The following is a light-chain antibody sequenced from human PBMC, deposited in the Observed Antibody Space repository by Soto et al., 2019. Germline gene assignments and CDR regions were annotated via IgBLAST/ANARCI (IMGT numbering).Light chain of an antibody. Sequence: DIGLTQSPGTLSLSPGERATLSCRASQTVSSNNLAWYQQKRGQAPRLLIYGASSRAAAIPDRFRGSGSGTDFTLIISSLAPEDCAVYYCQQYGSSPFTFGPGTAVDIK. J-gene: IGKJ3*01. CDR2: GAS. V-gene: IGKV3-20*01. CDR1: QTVSSNN. CDR3: QQYGSSPFT.